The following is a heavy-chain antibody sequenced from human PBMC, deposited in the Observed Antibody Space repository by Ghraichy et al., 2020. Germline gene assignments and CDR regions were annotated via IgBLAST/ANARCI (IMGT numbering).Heavy chain of an antibody. CDR3: ATLPSGRGWDS. CDR2: ISRSGSDA. V-gene: IGHV3-23*01. CDR1: GLTFNNYI. D-gene: IGHD6-19*01. J-gene: IGHJ4*02. Sequence: GESLNISCAASGLTFNNYIMSWVRQAPGKGLQWVSAISRSGSDAYYAESVRGRFTISRDNSKNTVSLQMNGLRADDTAVYYCATLPSGRGWDSWGQGTLVTISS.